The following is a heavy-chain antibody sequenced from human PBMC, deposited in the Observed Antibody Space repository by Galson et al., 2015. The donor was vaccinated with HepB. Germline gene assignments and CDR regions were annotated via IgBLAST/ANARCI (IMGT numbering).Heavy chain of an antibody. Sequence: SLRLSCAASGFTFSSYWMSWVRQAPGKGLEWVANINQCGSEKYYVDSMKGRFTISRDNARNSLYLQMDSLRVEDTAVYYCATYSWSGRKYDAFDIWGQGTMVTVSS. CDR2: INQCGSEK. D-gene: IGHD5-18*01. CDR3: ATYSWSGRKYDAFDI. J-gene: IGHJ3*02. V-gene: IGHV3-7*03. CDR1: GFTFSSYW.